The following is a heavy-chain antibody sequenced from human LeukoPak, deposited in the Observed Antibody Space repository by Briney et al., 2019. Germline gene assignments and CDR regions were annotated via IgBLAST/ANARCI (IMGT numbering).Heavy chain of an antibody. J-gene: IGHJ4*02. CDR2: INPNSGGT. D-gene: IGHD2-15*01. Sequence: VASVKVSCKASGYTFTGYYMHWVRQAPGQGLEWMGWINPNSGGTNYAQKFQGRVTMTRDTSISTAYMELSRLRSDDTAVYYCARVQAECSGGSCYYNYCGQGTLVTVSS. V-gene: IGHV1-2*02. CDR1: GYTFTGYY. CDR3: ARVQAECSGGSCYYNY.